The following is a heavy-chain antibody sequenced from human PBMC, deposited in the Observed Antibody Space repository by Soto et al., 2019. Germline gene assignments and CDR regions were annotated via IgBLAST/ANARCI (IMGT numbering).Heavy chain of an antibody. Sequence: GESLKISCKGSGYSFAGYWITWVRQKPGKGLEWMGRIDPSDSQTYYSPSLRGHVTISVTKSITTVFLQWSSLRASDTAMYYCARQIYDSDTGPNFQYYFDSWGQGTPVTVSS. CDR3: ARQIYDSDTGPNFQYYFDS. CDR1: GYSFAGYW. V-gene: IGHV5-10-1*01. J-gene: IGHJ4*02. CDR2: IDPSDSQT. D-gene: IGHD3-22*01.